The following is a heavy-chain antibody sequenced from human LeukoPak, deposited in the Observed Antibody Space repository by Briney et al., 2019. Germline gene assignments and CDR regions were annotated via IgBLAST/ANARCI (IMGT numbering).Heavy chain of an antibody. CDR2: VFDSGRT. J-gene: IGHJ3*02. CDR1: GGSMTTHH. CDR3: AREYNWNAIDAFDI. V-gene: IGHV4-59*11. Sequence: PSETLSLTCTVSGGSMTTHHWNWIRQTPGKGLEWIGYVFDSGRTKENPSLKSRVTLSADTSKNQLSLRLSSVTAADTAVYYCAREYNWNAIDAFDIWGQGTMVTVSS. D-gene: IGHD1-20*01.